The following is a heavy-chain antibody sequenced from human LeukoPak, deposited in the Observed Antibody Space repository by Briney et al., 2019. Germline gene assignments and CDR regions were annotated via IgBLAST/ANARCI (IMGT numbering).Heavy chain of an antibody. Sequence: PSETLSLTCTVSGGSISSSSYYWGWIRQPPGKGLEWIGSIYYSGSTYYNPSLKSRVTISVDTSKNQLSLKLSSVTAADTAVYYCARVPAAIHYYYMDVWGKGTTVTVSS. J-gene: IGHJ6*03. CDR2: IYYSGST. CDR1: GGSISSSSYY. D-gene: IGHD2-2*01. V-gene: IGHV4-39*07. CDR3: ARVPAAIHYYYMDV.